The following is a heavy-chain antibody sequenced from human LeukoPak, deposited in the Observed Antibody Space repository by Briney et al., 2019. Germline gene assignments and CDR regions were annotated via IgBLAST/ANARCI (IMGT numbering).Heavy chain of an antibody. V-gene: IGHV3-48*04. D-gene: IGHD6-19*01. CDR3: AREVAVTGIDLDY. J-gene: IGHJ4*02. Sequence: GGSLRLSCAASGFTFSSYSMDWVRQAPGKGLDWISYISGSSTTIYYADSVKGRFTISRDNAKNSLYLQMNSLRAEDTAVYYCAREVAVTGIDLDYWGRGTLVTVSS. CDR1: GFTFSSYS. CDR2: ISGSSTTI.